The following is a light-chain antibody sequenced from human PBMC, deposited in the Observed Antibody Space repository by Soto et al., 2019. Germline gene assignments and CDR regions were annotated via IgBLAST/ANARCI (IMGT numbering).Light chain of an antibody. J-gene: IGKJ1*01. CDR2: GAS. CDR1: QSISNY. CDR3: QQSYSTPWT. V-gene: IGKV1-39*01. Sequence: DLQMTQSPSSLSASVGDRVTITCRASQSISNYLTWYQQKLGKAPKLLIYGASSLQGGVPSRFSGSGSGTDFTLTISRLQPEDFATYYCQQSYSTPWTFGQGTKVEIK.